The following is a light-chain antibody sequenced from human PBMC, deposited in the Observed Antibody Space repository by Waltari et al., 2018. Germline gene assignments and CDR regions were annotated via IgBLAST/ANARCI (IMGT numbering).Light chain of an antibody. Sequence: EIVLTQSPATLSLSPGERATLSCRASQSVNWYLAWYQQRPGQAPRPLIFDTSNRATRIPARFSGSGSETDFTLTISSLEPDDSAVYYCQQRRNWPLTFGGGTKVEIK. V-gene: IGKV3-11*01. CDR3: QQRRNWPLT. CDR2: DTS. CDR1: QSVNWY. J-gene: IGKJ4*01.